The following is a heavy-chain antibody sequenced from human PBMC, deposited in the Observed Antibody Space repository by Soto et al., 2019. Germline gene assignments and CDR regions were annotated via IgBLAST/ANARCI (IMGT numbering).Heavy chain of an antibody. CDR2: IDWDDVK. D-gene: IGHD6-19*01. Sequence: ESGPTLVNPTQTLTLTCTFSGFSLSTSGMCVSWIRQPPGKALEWLALIDWDDVKYYTTSLKTRLTISTDTSKTQVVLTMTNTDPVDTATYYCARIRNTRGSGWYYFDYWGQGTLVTVSS. J-gene: IGHJ4*02. V-gene: IGHV2-70*01. CDR3: ARIRNTRGSGWYYFDY. CDR1: GFSLSTSGMC.